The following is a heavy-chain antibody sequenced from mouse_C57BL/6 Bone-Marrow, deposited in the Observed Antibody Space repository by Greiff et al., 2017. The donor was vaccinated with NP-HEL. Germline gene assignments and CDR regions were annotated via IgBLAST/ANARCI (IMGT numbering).Heavy chain of an antibody. J-gene: IGHJ3*01. Sequence: QVQLQQPGAELVKPGASVKLSCKASGYTFTSYWMQWVKQRPGQGLEWIGEIDPSDSYTNYNQKFKGKATLTVDTSSSTAYMQLSSLTSEDSAVYYCARRRGSNGFAYWGQGTLVTVSA. V-gene: IGHV1-50*01. D-gene: IGHD1-1*01. CDR1: GYTFTSYW. CDR2: IDPSDSYT. CDR3: ARRRGSNGFAY.